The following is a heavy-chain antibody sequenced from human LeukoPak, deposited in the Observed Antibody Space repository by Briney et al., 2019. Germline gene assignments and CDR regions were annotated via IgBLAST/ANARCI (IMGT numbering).Heavy chain of an antibody. D-gene: IGHD3-22*01. Sequence: PSETLSLTCTVSGGSISSYYWSWIRQPPGKGLEWIGYIYYSRSTNYNPSLKSRVTISVDTSKNQFSLKLSSVTAADTAVYYCARYYYDSSGYYYGYFDYWGQGTLVTVSS. V-gene: IGHV4-59*01. CDR1: GGSISSYY. CDR2: IYYSRST. CDR3: ARYYYDSSGYYYGYFDY. J-gene: IGHJ4*02.